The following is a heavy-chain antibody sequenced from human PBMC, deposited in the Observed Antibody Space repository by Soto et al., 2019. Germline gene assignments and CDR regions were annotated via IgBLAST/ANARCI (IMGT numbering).Heavy chain of an antibody. CDR2: ISGSGGST. V-gene: IGHV3-23*01. J-gene: IGHJ5*02. Sequence: GESLKISCAASGFTFSSYAMSWVRQAPGKGLEWVSAISGSGGSTYYADSVKGRFTISRDNSKNTLYLQMNSLRAEDTAVYYCANGRKGNWNYDWFDPWGQGTLVTVSS. D-gene: IGHD1-7*01. CDR3: ANGRKGNWNYDWFDP. CDR1: GFTFSSYA.